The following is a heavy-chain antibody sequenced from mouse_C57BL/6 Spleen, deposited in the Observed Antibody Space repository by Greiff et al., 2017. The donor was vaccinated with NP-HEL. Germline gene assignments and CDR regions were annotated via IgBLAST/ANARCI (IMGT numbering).Heavy chain of an antibody. Sequence: EVQLVESGGGLVKPGGSLKLSCAASGFTFSDYGMHWVRQAPEKGLEWVAYISSGSSTIYYADTVKGRFTISRDNAKNTLFLQMTSLRSEDTAMYYCARPRYYCSSYNYAMDYWGQGTSVTVSS. V-gene: IGHV5-17*01. J-gene: IGHJ4*01. CDR3: ARPRYYCSSYNYAMDY. CDR1: GFTFSDYG. CDR2: ISSGSSTI. D-gene: IGHD1-1*01.